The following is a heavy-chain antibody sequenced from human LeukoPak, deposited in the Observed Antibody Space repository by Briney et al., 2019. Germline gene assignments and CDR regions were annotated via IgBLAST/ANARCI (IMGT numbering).Heavy chain of an antibody. V-gene: IGHV3-33*05. Sequence: GGSLRLSCAASGFTFSSYSMQWVRQTPGKGLEWVGIMSNSGENTFYGEAVKGRFTISRDNSQNTLYLQMNSLRAEDTAVYYCAREKEGYCSRTSCYLDYYYYYMDVWGKGTTVTISS. D-gene: IGHD2-2*01. CDR2: MSNSGENT. CDR3: AREKEGYCSRTSCYLDYYYYYMDV. CDR1: GFTFSSYS. J-gene: IGHJ6*03.